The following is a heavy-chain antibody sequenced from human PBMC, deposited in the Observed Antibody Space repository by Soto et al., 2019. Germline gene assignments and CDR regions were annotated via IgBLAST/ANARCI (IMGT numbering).Heavy chain of an antibody. V-gene: IGHV3-23*01. Sequence: EVPLLAAGGGWVQPGGFLRLSCEASGLTFSYYSMSLGRQAPGKGLEWVSAISGGDYNTYYSDSVKGRFSISRDDSKDTVYMQLNSLRAEDTAIYYCAKRRVPDHSLVLGNWFDSWGQGTLVPVSS. CDR2: ISGGDYNT. J-gene: IGHJ5*01. D-gene: IGHD6-13*01. CDR3: AKRRVPDHSLVLGNWFDS. CDR1: GLTFSYYS.